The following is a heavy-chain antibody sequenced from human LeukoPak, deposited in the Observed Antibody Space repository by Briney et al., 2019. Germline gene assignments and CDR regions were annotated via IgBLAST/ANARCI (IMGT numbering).Heavy chain of an antibody. J-gene: IGHJ4*02. CDR3: AKIHYYDSSGYSLAFGY. D-gene: IGHD3-22*01. Sequence: ASGKVSCKVSGYTLTELSMHWVRQVPGKGLEWMGGFDPEDGETIYAQKFQGRVTMTEDTSTDTDYMELSSLGSEDTAVYYCAKIHYYDSSGYSLAFGYWGQGTLVTVSS. V-gene: IGHV1-24*01. CDR1: GYTLTELS. CDR2: FDPEDGET.